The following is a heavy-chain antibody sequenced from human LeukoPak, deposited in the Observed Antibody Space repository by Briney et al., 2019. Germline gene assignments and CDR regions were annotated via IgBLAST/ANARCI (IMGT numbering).Heavy chain of an antibody. J-gene: IGHJ1*01. CDR1: GGSISSHY. V-gene: IGHV4-59*08. Sequence: PSETLSLTCTVSGGSISSHYWSWIRQPPGKGLEWIGYIYYSGSTNYNPSLKSRVTISVDTSKNQFSLKLSSVTAADTAVYYCATKAVAAPAEYFQHWGQGTLVTVSS. CDR2: IYYSGST. D-gene: IGHD6-19*01. CDR3: ATKAVAAPAEYFQH.